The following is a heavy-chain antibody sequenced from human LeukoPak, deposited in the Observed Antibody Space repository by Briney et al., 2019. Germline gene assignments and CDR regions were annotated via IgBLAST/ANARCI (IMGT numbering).Heavy chain of an antibody. CDR3: ARGALTGRGGDY. J-gene: IGHJ4*02. CDR1: GGTFSSYA. D-gene: IGHD7-27*01. V-gene: IGHV1-69*13. CDR2: IIPIFSTA. Sequence: SVKVSCKASGGTFSSYAISWVRQAPGQGLEWMGGIIPIFSTANYAQKFQGRVTITADESTSTAYMELSSLRSEDTAVYYCARGALTGRGGDYWGQGTLVTVSS.